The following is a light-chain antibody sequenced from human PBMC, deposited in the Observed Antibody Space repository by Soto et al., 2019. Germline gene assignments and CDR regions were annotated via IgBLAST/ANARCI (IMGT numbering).Light chain of an antibody. J-gene: IGKJ1*01. V-gene: IGKV1-17*01. CDR2: DAS. Sequence: DIQVTQSPSSLSASVGDRVSITCRASLDIRNDLDWYQQKPGKAPKRLIYDASTLQSGVPSRFSGAGSGAEFTLTINGLQSEDFATYFCLQHKSYPWTFGQGTKVEF. CDR1: LDIRND. CDR3: LQHKSYPWT.